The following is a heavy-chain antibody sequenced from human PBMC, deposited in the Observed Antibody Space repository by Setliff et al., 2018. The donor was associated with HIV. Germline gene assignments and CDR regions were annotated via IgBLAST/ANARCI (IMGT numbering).Heavy chain of an antibody. CDR2: ISYSWNT. V-gene: IGHV4-39*07. Sequence: SETLSLTCNVSGGSIRSNRDHWGWIRQTPGKGLEWIGSISYSWNTYYHPSLQSRVTIPLDMSKDQFSLKVKSGTAADTAIYYCARDPHYFDRSGYYSYFYFDYWGQGMLVTVSS. D-gene: IGHD3-22*01. CDR1: GGSIRSNRDH. J-gene: IGHJ4*02. CDR3: ARDPHYFDRSGYYSYFYFDY.